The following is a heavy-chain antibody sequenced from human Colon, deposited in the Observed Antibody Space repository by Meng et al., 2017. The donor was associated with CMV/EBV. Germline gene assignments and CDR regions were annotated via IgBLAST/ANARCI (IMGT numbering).Heavy chain of an antibody. CDR3: ARDLQYYDFWSGYGAFDI. D-gene: IGHD3-3*01. J-gene: IGHJ3*02. CDR2: ISYDGSNK. Sequence: GESLKISCAASGFTFSTYAMHWVRQAPGKGLEWVAVISYDGSNKYYADSVKGRFTISRDNSKNTLYLQMNSLRAEDTAVYYCARDLQYYDFWSGYGAFDIWGQGTMVTV. CDR1: GFTFSTYA. V-gene: IGHV3-30-3*01.